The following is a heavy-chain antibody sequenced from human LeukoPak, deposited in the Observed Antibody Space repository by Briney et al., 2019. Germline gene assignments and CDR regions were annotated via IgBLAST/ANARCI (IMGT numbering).Heavy chain of an antibody. D-gene: IGHD3-22*01. CDR1: GFTFSTHN. CDR2: ISSGSSYI. CDR3: ARAERYYDSTTFDY. V-gene: IGHV3-21*01. J-gene: IGHJ4*02. Sequence: GGSLRLSCAASGFTFSTHNMNWVRQAPGKGLEWVSSISSGSSYIYYSDSVKGRFTTSRDNAKNSLYLQMNTLRAEDTAVYYCARAERYYDSTTFDYWGQGTLVTVSS.